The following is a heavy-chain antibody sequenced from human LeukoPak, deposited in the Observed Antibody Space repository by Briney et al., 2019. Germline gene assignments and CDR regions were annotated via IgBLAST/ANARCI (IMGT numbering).Heavy chain of an antibody. D-gene: IGHD6-13*01. CDR2: ISYDGSNK. V-gene: IGHV3-30*04. CDR1: GFTFSSYV. CDR3: ARDSDSGSSSWGVFDY. Sequence: PGGSLRLSCAASGFTFSSYVMHWVRQAPGKGLEWVAIISYDGSNKYYADSVKGRFTISRDNSKNTLYLQMNSLRAEDTAVYYCARDSDSGSSSWGVFDYWGQGTLVTVSS. J-gene: IGHJ4*02.